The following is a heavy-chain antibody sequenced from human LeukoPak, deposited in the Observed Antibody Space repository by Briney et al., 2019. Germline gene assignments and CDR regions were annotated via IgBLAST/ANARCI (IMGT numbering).Heavy chain of an antibody. D-gene: IGHD5-24*01. CDR3: AKDQRWLQLDYYYGMDV. CDR2: ISGSGGST. CDR1: GFTFSSYA. Sequence: GGSLRLSCAASGFTFSSYAMSWVRQAPGKGLEWVSAISGSGGSTYYADSVKGRFTISRDNSKNTLYLQMNSLRAEDTAVYYCAKDQRWLQLDYYYGMDVWGQGTTVTVSS. J-gene: IGHJ6*02. V-gene: IGHV3-23*01.